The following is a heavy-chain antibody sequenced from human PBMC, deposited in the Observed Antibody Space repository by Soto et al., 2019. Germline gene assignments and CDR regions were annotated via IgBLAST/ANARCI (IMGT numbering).Heavy chain of an antibody. CDR3: ARLVPSGSYYNYYYYGMDV. D-gene: IGHD1-26*01. Sequence: SETLSLTCAVSGGSISSGGYSLSWIRQPPGKGLEWIGYIYHSGSTYYNPSLKSRVTISVDTSKNQFSLKLSSVTAADTAVYYCARLVPSGSYYNYYYYGMDVWGQGTTVTVSS. V-gene: IGHV4-30-2*01. CDR2: IYHSGST. J-gene: IGHJ6*02. CDR1: GGSISSGGYS.